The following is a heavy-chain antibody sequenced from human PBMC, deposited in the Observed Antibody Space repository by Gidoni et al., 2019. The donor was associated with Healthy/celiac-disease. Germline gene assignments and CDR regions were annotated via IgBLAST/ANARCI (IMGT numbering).Heavy chain of an antibody. V-gene: IGHV1-46*01. Sequence: QVQLVRSGAEVKKPGASVKVSCKASGYTFTSYYMHWVRQAPEQGLAWMGIINPSGGSTSYAQKFQGRVTMTRDTSTSTVYMELSSLRSEDTAVYYCARVPNGVFDYWGQGTLVTVSS. CDR3: ARVPNGVFDY. CDR2: INPSGGST. J-gene: IGHJ4*02. D-gene: IGHD2-8*01. CDR1: GYTFTSYY.